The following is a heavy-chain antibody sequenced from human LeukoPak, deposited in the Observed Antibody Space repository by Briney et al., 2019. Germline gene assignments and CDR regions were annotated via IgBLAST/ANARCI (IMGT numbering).Heavy chain of an antibody. Sequence: QAGGSLRLSCAASGFTLGRYWMHWFRQAPGTGLVWVARSNSDGKITDYADSVRGRFTTSRDNTKNTVYLQMSSLRAEVTGVYYCARDHHDFWSGYPNYWSQGTLVIVSS. J-gene: IGHJ4*02. V-gene: IGHV3-74*01. CDR3: ARDHHDFWSGYPNY. D-gene: IGHD3-3*01. CDR2: SNSDGKIT. CDR1: GFTLGRYW.